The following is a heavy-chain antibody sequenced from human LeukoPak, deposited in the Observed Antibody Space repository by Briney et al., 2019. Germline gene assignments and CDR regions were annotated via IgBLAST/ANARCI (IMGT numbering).Heavy chain of an antibody. CDR3: ARERGVAVAGEGVDP. Sequence: ASVKVSCKASGYTFTRHYIQWVRQAPGQGLRWMGIINPSGGSTSYAQKFQGRVTLTRDTSTSTVYMELSSLRSEDTAVYYCARERGVAVAGEGVDPWGQGTLVTVSS. V-gene: IGHV1-46*01. CDR1: GYTFTRHY. D-gene: IGHD6-19*01. CDR2: INPSGGST. J-gene: IGHJ5*02.